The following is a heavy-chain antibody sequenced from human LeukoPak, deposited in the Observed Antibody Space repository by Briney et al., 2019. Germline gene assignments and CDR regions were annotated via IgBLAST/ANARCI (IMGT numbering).Heavy chain of an antibody. CDR2: INHSGST. Sequence: PSETLSLTCAVYGGSFSGYYWSWIRQPPGKGLEWIGEINHSGSTNYNPSLKSRVTISVDTSKNQFSLKLSSVTAADTAVYYCASSSPCYYDSSGYPNDYWGQGTLVTVSS. D-gene: IGHD3-22*01. J-gene: IGHJ4*02. V-gene: IGHV4-34*01. CDR3: ASSSPCYYDSSGYPNDY. CDR1: GGSFSGYY.